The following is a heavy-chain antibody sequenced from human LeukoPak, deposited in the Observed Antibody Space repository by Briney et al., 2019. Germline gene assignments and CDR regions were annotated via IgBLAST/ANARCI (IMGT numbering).Heavy chain of an antibody. Sequence: SVKVSCKASGGTFSSYAISWVRQAPGQGLEWMGRIIPILGIANYAQKFQGRVTITADKSTSTAYMELSSLRSEDTAVYYCARDLLHYYDSSGQRMGYWGQGTLVTVSS. J-gene: IGHJ4*02. CDR1: GGTFSSYA. V-gene: IGHV1-69*04. CDR2: IIPILGIA. CDR3: ARDLLHYYDSSGQRMGY. D-gene: IGHD3-22*01.